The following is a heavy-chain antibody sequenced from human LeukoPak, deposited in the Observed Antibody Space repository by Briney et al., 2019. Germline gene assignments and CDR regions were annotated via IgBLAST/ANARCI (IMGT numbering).Heavy chain of an antibody. Sequence: GGSLRLSCAASGFTFSSYAMHWVRQAPGKGLEWVAVISYDGSNKYYADSVKGRFTISRDNSENTLYLQMNSLRAEDTAVYYCARDLGVDGIAAAGADWGQGTLVTVSS. J-gene: IGHJ4*02. CDR1: GFTFSSYA. CDR3: ARDLGVDGIAAAGAD. CDR2: ISYDGSNK. D-gene: IGHD6-13*01. V-gene: IGHV3-30*04.